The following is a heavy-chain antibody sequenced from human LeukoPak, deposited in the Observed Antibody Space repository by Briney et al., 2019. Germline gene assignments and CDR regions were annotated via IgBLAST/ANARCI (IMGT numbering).Heavy chain of an antibody. CDR3: ARDLRSTRAGTGYYGMDV. D-gene: IGHD6-19*01. CDR1: GGSISSSNW. V-gene: IGHV4-4*02. J-gene: IGHJ6*02. CDR2: IYHSGST. Sequence: SGTLSLTCAVSGGSISSSNWWSWVRQPPGQGLEWIGEIYHSGSTNYNPSLKSRVTISVDKSKNQFSLKLSSVTAADTAVYYCARDLRSTRAGTGYYGMDVWGQGTTVTVSS.